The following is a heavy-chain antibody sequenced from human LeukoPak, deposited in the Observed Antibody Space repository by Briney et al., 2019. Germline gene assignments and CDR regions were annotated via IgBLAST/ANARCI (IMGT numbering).Heavy chain of an antibody. D-gene: IGHD6-19*01. Sequence: PGGSLRLSCAASGFTLSTYWMHWVRQAPGKGLVWVARINSDGSSTNYADSVKGRFTIYRDNAKNTLYLQMNSLRAEDTAVYYCARGQWLVSHWYFDLWGRGTLVTVSS. CDR1: GFTLSTYW. CDR2: INSDGSST. CDR3: ARGQWLVSHWYFDL. J-gene: IGHJ2*01. V-gene: IGHV3-74*01.